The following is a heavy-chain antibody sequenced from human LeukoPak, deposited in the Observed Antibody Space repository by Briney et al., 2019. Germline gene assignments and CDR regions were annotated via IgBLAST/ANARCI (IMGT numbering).Heavy chain of an antibody. J-gene: IGHJ3*02. D-gene: IGHD2-2*01. CDR3: ARYCSSTSCRDDAFDI. CDR2: IYHSGST. V-gene: IGHV4-38-2*01. CDR1: GYSISSGYY. Sequence: PSETLSLTCAVSGYSISSGYYWGWIRQPPGKGLEWIGSIYHSGSTYYNPSLKSRVTISVDTSKNQFSLKLSSVTAADTAVYYCARYCSSTSCRDDAFDIWGQGTMVTVSS.